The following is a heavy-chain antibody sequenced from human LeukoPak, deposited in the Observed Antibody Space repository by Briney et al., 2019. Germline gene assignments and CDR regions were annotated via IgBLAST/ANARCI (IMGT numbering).Heavy chain of an antibody. CDR1: GYSFTGYY. V-gene: IGHV1-2*02. J-gene: IGHJ4*02. CDR2: INPSSGGT. Sequence: AAVKVSCEASGYSFTGYYIHWVRQAPGQGLEWMGWINPSSGGTNYVQKFQGRVTMTRDTSISTAYMELSRLRSDDTAVYYCARDTGTTKSCDYWGQGTLVTLSS. CDR3: ARDTGTTKSCDY. D-gene: IGHD1-7*01.